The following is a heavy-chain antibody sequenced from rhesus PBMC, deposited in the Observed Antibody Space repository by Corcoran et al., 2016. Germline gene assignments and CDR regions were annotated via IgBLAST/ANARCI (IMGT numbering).Heavy chain of an antibody. CDR2: IYGSGSST. CDR1: GGSISSNY. Sequence: QLQLQESGPGLVKPSETLSVTCAVSGGSISSNYWRWIRQPPGKGLEWSGRIYGSGSSTNYNPALKSRVTLAVDTSKNQLTLKLSSVTAADTAVYYCARVPEGIQQTFDYWGQGVLVTVSS. V-gene: IGHV4-169*01. D-gene: IGHD4-23*01. CDR3: ARVPEGIQQTFDY. J-gene: IGHJ4*01.